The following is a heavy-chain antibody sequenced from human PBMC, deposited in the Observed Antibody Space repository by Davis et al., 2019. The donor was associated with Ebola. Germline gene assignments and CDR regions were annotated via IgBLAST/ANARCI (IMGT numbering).Heavy chain of an antibody. CDR1: GGSFSGYY. CDR3: ARGVGATTGWFDP. Sequence: SETLSPTCAVYGGSFSGYYWSWIRQPPGKGLEWIGEINHSGSTNYNPPLKSRVTISVDTSKNQFSLKLSSVTAADTAVYYCARGVGATTGWFDPWGQGTLVTVSS. J-gene: IGHJ5*02. V-gene: IGHV4-34*01. CDR2: INHSGST. D-gene: IGHD1-26*01.